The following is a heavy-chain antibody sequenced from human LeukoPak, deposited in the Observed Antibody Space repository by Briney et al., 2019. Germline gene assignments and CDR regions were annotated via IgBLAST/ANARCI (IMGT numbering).Heavy chain of an antibody. V-gene: IGHV4-59*01. Sequence: SETLSLTCTVSGGSISSYYWSWIRQPPGKGLEWIGYIYYSGSTNYNPSLKSRVTISVDTSKNQFSLKLSSVTAADTAVYYCATEGAYNWKLHYYFDYWGQGTLVTVSS. CDR1: GGSISSYY. J-gene: IGHJ4*02. CDR2: IYYSGST. CDR3: ATEGAYNWKLHYYFDY. D-gene: IGHD1-20*01.